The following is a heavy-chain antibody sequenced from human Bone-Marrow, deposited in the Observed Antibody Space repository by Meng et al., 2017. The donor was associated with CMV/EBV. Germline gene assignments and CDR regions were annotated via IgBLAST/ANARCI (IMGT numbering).Heavy chain of an antibody. CDR2: IKQDGSGR. D-gene: IGHD2-8*01. CDR3: ARFDAVYYFDY. CDR1: GFKFTNFW. J-gene: IGHJ4*02. Sequence: GESLKISCAASGFKFTNFWMSWVRQAPGKGLEWVANIKQDGSGRYYVDSVKGRFTISRDNAKNTLYLQMNSLRAEDTAVYYCARFDAVYYFDYWGQGTLVTVSS. V-gene: IGHV3-7*01.